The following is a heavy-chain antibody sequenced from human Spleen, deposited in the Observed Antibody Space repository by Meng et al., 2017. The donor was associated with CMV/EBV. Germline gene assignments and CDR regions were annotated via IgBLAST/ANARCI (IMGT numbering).Heavy chain of an antibody. CDR1: EFTFSSYA. V-gene: IGHV3-23*03. J-gene: IGHJ4*02. Sequence: GESLKISCAASEFTFSSYAMSWVRQAPGKGLEWVSVIYSGGSSTYYADSVKGRFTISRDNSKNTLYLQMNSLRAEDTAVYYCAKSIVGATSSEFDYWGQGTLVTVSS. D-gene: IGHD1-26*01. CDR2: IYSGGSST. CDR3: AKSIVGATSSEFDY.